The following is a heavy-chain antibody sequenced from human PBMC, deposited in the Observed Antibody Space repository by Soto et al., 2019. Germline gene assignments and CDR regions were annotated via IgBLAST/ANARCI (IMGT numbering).Heavy chain of an antibody. CDR3: ARHERGVEAWLLDY. CDR2: IFSNDEN. V-gene: IGHV2-26*01. Sequence: QVTLKESGPVLVKPTETLTLTCSVSGFSLSNARLGVTWIRQPPGKALEWLAHIFSNDENSYSTSLKSKLYNSNNASNSQVRLTRTIVVPVDTAKYYCARHERGVEAWLLDYWRQGTLVTVSS. CDR1: GFSLSNARLG. D-gene: IGHD1-26*01. J-gene: IGHJ4*02.